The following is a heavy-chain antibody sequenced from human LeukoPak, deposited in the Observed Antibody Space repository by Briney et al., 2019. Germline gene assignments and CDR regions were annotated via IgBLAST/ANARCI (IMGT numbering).Heavy chain of an antibody. CDR2: INHSGST. CDR3: ARVPQYQLPYRGIDP. Sequence: SETLSLTCAVYGGSFSGYYWSWIRQPPGKGLEWIGEINHSGSTNYNPSLKSRVTISVDTSKNQFSLKLSSVTAADTAVYYCARVPQYQLPYRGIDPWGQGTLVTVSS. V-gene: IGHV4-34*01. D-gene: IGHD2-2*01. J-gene: IGHJ5*02. CDR1: GGSFSGYY.